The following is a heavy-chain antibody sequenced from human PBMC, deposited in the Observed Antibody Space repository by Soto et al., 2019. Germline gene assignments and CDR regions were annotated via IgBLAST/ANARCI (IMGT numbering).Heavy chain of an antibody. V-gene: IGHV3-72*01. D-gene: IGHD1-1*01. CDR2: SRDTPQGYST. J-gene: IGHJ4*02. CDR1: GFTLSDHY. CDR3: IRATYFSRSSRYNRCLDY. Sequence: GGSLRLSCAVCGFTLSDHYIDWVRQAPWKGLEWVGRSRDTPQGYSTAYAASVKGRFTTSRDESKNSAYLQMNSLKTEDTAAYYCIRATYFSRSSRYNRCLDYWGERTPVAVCS.